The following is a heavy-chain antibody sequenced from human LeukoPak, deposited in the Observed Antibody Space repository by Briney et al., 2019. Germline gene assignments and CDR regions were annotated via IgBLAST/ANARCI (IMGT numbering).Heavy chain of an antibody. D-gene: IGHD3-9*01. J-gene: IGHJ6*02. CDR2: MWYDGSNE. V-gene: IGHV3-33*08. CDR1: GFTFSSYA. Sequence: PGGSLRLSCAASGFTFSSYAIHWVRQAPGKGLEWVAVMWYDGSNEYYADSVKGRFTISRDNSKNTLYLQMNSLRVEDTAVYYCARERRYFDWIPDGMDVWGQGTTVTVSS. CDR3: ARERRYFDWIPDGMDV.